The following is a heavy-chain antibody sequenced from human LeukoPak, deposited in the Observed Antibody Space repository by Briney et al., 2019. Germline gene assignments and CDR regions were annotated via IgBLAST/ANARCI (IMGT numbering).Heavy chain of an antibody. CDR1: GGSISSGGYY. CDR3: ARVHYDILTGYRGYFDY. CDR2: IYYSGST. D-gene: IGHD3-9*01. J-gene: IGHJ4*02. V-gene: IGHV4-30-4*08. Sequence: SETLSLTCTVSGGSISSGGYYWSWIRQPPGKGLEWIGYIYYSGSTYYNPSLKSRVTISVDTSKNQFSLKLSSVTAADTAVYYCARVHYDILTGYRGYFDYWGQGTLVTVSS.